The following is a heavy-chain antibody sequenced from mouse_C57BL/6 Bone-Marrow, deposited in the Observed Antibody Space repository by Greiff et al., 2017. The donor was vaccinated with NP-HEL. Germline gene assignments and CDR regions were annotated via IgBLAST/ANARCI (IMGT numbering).Heavy chain of an antibody. J-gene: IGHJ2*01. D-gene: IGHD2-1*01. Sequence: QVQLKQSGAELAKPGASVKLSCKASGYTFTSYWMHWVNQRPGQGLEWIGYINPSSGYTKYNQKFKDKATLTADKSASTAYMQLSSLTYEDSAVYYCARGQYGNYFDYWGQGTTLTVSS. V-gene: IGHV1-7*01. CDR1: GYTFTSYW. CDR3: ARGQYGNYFDY. CDR2: INPSSGYT.